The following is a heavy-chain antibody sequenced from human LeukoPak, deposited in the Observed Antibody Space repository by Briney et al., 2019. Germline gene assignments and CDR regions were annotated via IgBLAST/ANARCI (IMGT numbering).Heavy chain of an antibody. J-gene: IGHJ3*02. D-gene: IGHD1-26*01. CDR2: IDYSGST. V-gene: IGHV4-59*01. Sequence: SETLSLTCTVSGGTISRYFWSWIRQPPGKGLEWIAYIDYSGSTNYNPSLKSRLTISLDASKNQFSLKLSSVTAADTAVYYCARDRKRELLHAFDIWGQGTMVTVSS. CDR3: ARDRKRELLHAFDI. CDR1: GGTISRYF.